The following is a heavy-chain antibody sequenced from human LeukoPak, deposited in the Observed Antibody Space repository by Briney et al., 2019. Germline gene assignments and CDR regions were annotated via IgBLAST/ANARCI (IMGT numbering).Heavy chain of an antibody. D-gene: IGHD2-21*02. V-gene: IGHV1-8*01. CDR3: ARAGHCVVGYCSPGSYL. CDR1: GYTFTSYD. Sequence: GASVKVSCKASGYTFTSYDINWVRQATGQGLEGMGWMNPNSGNSGYGQKFQGRVTQTRDTSIRTAYLDVTSLRSGDTAGYFCARAGHCVVGYCSPGSYLWGEGALVTVSS. CDR2: MNPNSGNS. J-gene: IGHJ4*02.